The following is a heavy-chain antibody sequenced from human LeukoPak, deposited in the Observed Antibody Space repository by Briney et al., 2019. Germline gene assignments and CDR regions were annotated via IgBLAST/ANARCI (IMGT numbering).Heavy chain of an antibody. Sequence: SETLSLTCTVSGGSISIGGGYYWSWIRQLPGEGLEWIGYIYYSGTTYYSPSLKSRVTISVDTSNNQFSLKLNSVTAADTALYYCARVDSATYYYGMDVWGQGTTVTVSS. D-gene: IGHD3/OR15-3a*01. V-gene: IGHV4-31*03. CDR2: IYYSGTT. CDR3: ARVDSATYYYGMDV. CDR1: GGSISIGGGYY. J-gene: IGHJ6*02.